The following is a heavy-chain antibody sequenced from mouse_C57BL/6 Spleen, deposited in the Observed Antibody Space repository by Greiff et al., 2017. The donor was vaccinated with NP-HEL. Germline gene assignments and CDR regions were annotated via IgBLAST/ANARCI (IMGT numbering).Heavy chain of an antibody. V-gene: IGHV1-69*01. J-gene: IGHJ4*01. CDR1: GYTFTSYW. CDR3: ARGESNYRAMDY. Sequence: QVQLQQPGAELVMPGASVKLSCKASGYTFTSYWMHWVKQRPGQGLEWIGEIDPSDSYTNYNQKFKGKSTLTVDKSSSTAYMQLSSLTSEDSAVYYCARGESNYRAMDYWGQGTSVTVSS. D-gene: IGHD2-5*01. CDR2: IDPSDSYT.